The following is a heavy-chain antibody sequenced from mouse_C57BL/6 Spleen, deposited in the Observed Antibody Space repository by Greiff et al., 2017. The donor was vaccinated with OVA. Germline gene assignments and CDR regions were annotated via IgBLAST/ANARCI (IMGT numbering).Heavy chain of an antibody. CDR3: ARFTTVVAEGFDY. D-gene: IGHD1-1*01. CDR1: GYTFPDYY. CDR2: INPKNGGT. V-gene: IGHV1-26*01. J-gene: IGHJ2*01. Sequence: VQLKHSGPALVKPGASVQISCKASGYTFPDYYMNWVKQSHGKSLEWIGVINPKNGGTSCNQKFKGKATLTVDKSSSTAYRALRSLTSEDCAVYNCARFTTVVAEGFDYWGQGTTLTVSA.